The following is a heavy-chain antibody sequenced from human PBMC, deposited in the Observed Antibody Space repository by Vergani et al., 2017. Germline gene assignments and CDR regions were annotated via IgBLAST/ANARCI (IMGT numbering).Heavy chain of an antibody. J-gene: IGHJ4*02. CDR3: ARAESTYPISTSFDF. V-gene: IGHV1-2*02. D-gene: IGHD2-2*01. Sequence: QEQLVQSGAEVKKPGASVRVSCKASGYKFIDFFIHWVRQAPGQGLEWMGWINPNSGDTNYAQRFQGRVTMTRDSIDTAYMEVSSLTSDDTAVFYCARAESTYPISTSFDFWGQGTLVTVSS. CDR1: GYKFIDFF. CDR2: INPNSGDT.